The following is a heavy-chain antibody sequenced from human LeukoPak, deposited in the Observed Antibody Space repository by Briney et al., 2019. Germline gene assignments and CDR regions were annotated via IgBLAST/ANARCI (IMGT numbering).Heavy chain of an antibody. CDR3: ARGIAVAGTRTEFDY. Sequence: ASVKVSCKASGYTFTGYYMHWVRQAPGQGLEWMGWINPNSGGTNYAQKFQGRVTMTRDTSISTAYMELSRLRSDDTAVCYCARGIAVAGTRTEFDYWGQGTLVTVSS. V-gene: IGHV1-2*02. J-gene: IGHJ4*02. CDR2: INPNSGGT. D-gene: IGHD6-19*01. CDR1: GYTFTGYY.